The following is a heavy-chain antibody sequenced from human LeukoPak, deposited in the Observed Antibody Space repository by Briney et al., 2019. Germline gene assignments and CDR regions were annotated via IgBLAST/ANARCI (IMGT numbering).Heavy chain of an antibody. CDR3: AKDRDRWEIPRYFDC. CDR1: GFTVSSNY. V-gene: IGHV3-53*01. CDR2: IYSGGST. D-gene: IGHD1-26*01. Sequence: GGSLRLSCAASGFTVSSNYMSWVRQAPGKGLEWVSVIYSGGSTYYADSVKGRFTISRDISKNTLSLQMNSLRAEDTAVYYCAKDRDRWEIPRYFDCWGRGTLVTVSS. J-gene: IGHJ4*02.